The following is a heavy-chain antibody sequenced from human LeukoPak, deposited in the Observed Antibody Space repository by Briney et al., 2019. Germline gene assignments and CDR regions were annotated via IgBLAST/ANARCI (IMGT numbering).Heavy chain of an antibody. Sequence: GGSLRLSCAASGFTFSSYEMNWVRQAPGKGLEWVSYISSSGSTIYYADSVEGRFTISRDNAKNSLYLQMNSLRAEDTAVYYCAELGITMIGGVWGKGTTVTISS. CDR1: GFTFSSYE. D-gene: IGHD3-10*02. CDR2: ISSSGSTI. J-gene: IGHJ6*04. CDR3: AELGITMIGGV. V-gene: IGHV3-48*03.